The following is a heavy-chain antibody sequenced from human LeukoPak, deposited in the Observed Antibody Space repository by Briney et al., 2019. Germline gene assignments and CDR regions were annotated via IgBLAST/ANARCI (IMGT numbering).Heavy chain of an antibody. J-gene: IGHJ3*02. CDR3: ARHLRYDSRGPPGVDAFDI. Sequence: PSETLSLTCTVSGGSISSSSYYWGWIRQPPGKGLEWIGETSHGGSAKYNPSLKSRVTISVDTSKKQFSLKVSSLSAADTAVYYCARHLRYDSRGPPGVDAFDIWGQGTKVTVSS. CDR2: TSHGGSA. V-gene: IGHV4-39*01. D-gene: IGHD3-22*01. CDR1: GGSISSSSYY.